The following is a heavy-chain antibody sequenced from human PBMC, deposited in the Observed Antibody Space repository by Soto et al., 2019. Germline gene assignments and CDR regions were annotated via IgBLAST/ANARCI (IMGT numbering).Heavy chain of an antibody. CDR1: GYSFTSYW. J-gene: IGHJ6*02. Sequence: SLKISCKGSGYSFTSYWIGWVRQMPGKGLEWMGIIYPGDSDTRYSPSFQGQVTISADKSISTAYLQWSSLKASDTAMYYCARRGAAAGRNYYYYGMDVWGQGTTVTVSS. D-gene: IGHD6-13*01. CDR2: IYPGDSDT. V-gene: IGHV5-51*01. CDR3: ARRGAAAGRNYYYYGMDV.